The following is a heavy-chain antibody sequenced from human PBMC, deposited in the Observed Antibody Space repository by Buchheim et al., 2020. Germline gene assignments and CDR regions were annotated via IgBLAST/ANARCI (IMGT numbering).Heavy chain of an antibody. CDR3: ARASKAGIVATISY. Sequence: QVQLVESGGGVVQPGRSLRLSCAASGFTFSSYGMHWVRQAPGKGLEWVAVIWYDGSNKYYADSVKGRFTISRDNSKNTLYLQMNSLRAEDTAVYYCARASKAGIVATISYWGQGTL. D-gene: IGHD5-12*01. CDR2: IWYDGSNK. J-gene: IGHJ4*02. CDR1: GFTFSSYG. V-gene: IGHV3-33*01.